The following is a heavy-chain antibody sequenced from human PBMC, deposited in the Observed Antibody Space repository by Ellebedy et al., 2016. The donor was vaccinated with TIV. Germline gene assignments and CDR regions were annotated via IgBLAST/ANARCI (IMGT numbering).Heavy chain of an antibody. V-gene: IGHV4-59*01. CDR3: ARGPGFYGGAENGRFDY. D-gene: IGHD4-23*01. J-gene: IGHJ4*02. CDR2: IYYSGST. Sequence: MPSETLSLTCTVSGGSISSYYWSWIRQPPGKGLEWIGYIYYSGSTNYNPSLKSRVTIELDTSKNQLSLKMSSVTAADTAVYYCARGPGFYGGAENGRFDYWGQGTLVTVSS. CDR1: GGSISSYY.